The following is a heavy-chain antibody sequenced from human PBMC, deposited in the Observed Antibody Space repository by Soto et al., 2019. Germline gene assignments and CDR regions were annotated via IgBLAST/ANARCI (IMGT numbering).Heavy chain of an antibody. CDR3: ARAWGDYERSAPSQLDY. CDR1: GGSISRGGYS. J-gene: IGHJ4*02. V-gene: IGHV4-30-2*01. D-gene: IGHD3-22*01. CDR2: IYHSAST. Sequence: QLQLQESGSGLVKPSQTQSLTCAVSGGSISRGGYSWSWIRQPPGKGLEWIGYIYHSASTYYNPSLKSRVTRSVDRSNTHSSRKLSSVTAADTAVYYCARAWGDYERSAPSQLDYWGQGTLVTVSS.